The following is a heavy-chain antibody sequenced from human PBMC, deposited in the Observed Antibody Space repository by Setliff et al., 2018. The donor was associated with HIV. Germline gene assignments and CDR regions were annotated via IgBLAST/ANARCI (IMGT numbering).Heavy chain of an antibody. V-gene: IGHV3-21*01. CDR1: GFTFSNAW. J-gene: IGHJ6*03. Sequence: GGSLRLSCAASGFTFSNAWMSWVRQAPGKGLEWVSGISAGGGSTYYADSVKGRFTISRDNARNSLYLQLNSLRAEDTAVYYCARGTIELWLSDYYMDVWGQGTTVTVSS. D-gene: IGHD5-18*01. CDR2: ISAGGGST. CDR3: ARGTIELWLSDYYMDV.